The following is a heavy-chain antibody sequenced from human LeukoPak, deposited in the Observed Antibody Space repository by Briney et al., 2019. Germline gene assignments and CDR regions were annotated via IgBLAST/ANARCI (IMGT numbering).Heavy chain of an antibody. V-gene: IGHV4-4*09. J-gene: IGHJ4*02. CDR1: GVSMSAYQ. CDR2: INTKEET. Sequence: SETLSLTCTVSGVSMSAYQWSWVPQSPEKGLEWIGCINTKEETRYNPSLKSQVTTSVDTSKSQFSLRLTSVTAADTAVYYCATSNDAKIAPFDHWGQGAPVTVSS. CDR3: ATSNDAKIAPFDH. D-gene: IGHD2-21*01.